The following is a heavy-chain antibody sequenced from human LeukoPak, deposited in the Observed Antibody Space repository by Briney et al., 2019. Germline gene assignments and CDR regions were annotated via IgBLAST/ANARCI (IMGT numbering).Heavy chain of an antibody. Sequence: PGGSLRLSCASSGFPFPTYNMVWVRQAPGKGLEWVSAISGSGGSTYYADSVKGRFTISRDNSKNTLYLQMNSLRAEDTAVYYCAKTYYYDSSGYYSYWGQGTLVTVSS. CDR3: AKTYYYDSSGYYSY. J-gene: IGHJ4*02. V-gene: IGHV3-23*01. CDR1: GFPFPTYN. CDR2: ISGSGGST. D-gene: IGHD3-22*01.